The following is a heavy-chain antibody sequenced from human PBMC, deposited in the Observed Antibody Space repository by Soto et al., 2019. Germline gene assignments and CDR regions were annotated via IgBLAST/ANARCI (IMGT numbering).Heavy chain of an antibody. CDR1: GITFSNYW. J-gene: IGHJ4*02. Sequence: GGSLRLSCVASGITFSNYWMSWVRQAPGKGLEWVANIKKDGSEKNYVDSVKGRFTISRDNTKNSLSLQMNNLRAEDTGFYYCATRPPGERYFGVLDFWGQGTLVTVSS. V-gene: IGHV3-7*02. D-gene: IGHD3-3*01. CDR3: ATRPPGERYFGVLDF. CDR2: IKKDGSEK.